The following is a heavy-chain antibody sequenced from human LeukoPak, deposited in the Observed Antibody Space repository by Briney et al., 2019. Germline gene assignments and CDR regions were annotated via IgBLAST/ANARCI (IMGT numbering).Heavy chain of an antibody. CDR2: IYTSGST. D-gene: IGHD3-3*01. Sequence: SETLSLTCTVSGGSISSYYLSWIRQPAGKGLEWIGRIYTSGSTNYNPSLKSRVTMSVDTSKNQFSLKLSSVTAADTAVYYCARDVSEPRFLEWLRLDYWGQGTLVPVSS. V-gene: IGHV4-4*07. CDR1: GGSISSYY. J-gene: IGHJ4*02. CDR3: ARDVSEPRFLEWLRLDY.